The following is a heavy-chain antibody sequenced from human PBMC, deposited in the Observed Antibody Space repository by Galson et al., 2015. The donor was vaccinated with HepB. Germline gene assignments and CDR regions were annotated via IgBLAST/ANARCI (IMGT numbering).Heavy chain of an antibody. J-gene: IGHJ3*02. CDR3: ARDGGGQLPDAFAT. V-gene: IGHV3-33*01. CDR2: ICYDGSNK. CDR1: GFTFSGYA. D-gene: IGHD4-23*01. Sequence: SLRLSCAASGFTFSGYAMHWVRHPPGKGLEWVPVICYDGSNKYYADSVKGRFTISRDNSQNTLYLQMNSLRAEDTAVYYCARDGGGQLPDAFATWGQETMVTVSA.